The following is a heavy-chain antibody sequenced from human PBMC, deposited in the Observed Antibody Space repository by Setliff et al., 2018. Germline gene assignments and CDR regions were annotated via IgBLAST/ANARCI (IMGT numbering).Heavy chain of an antibody. CDR1: GFSFRTFS. J-gene: IGHJ3*02. V-gene: IGHV3-21*01. CDR3: ARSPANGGHDAFDI. D-gene: IGHD6-25*01. CDR2: ISPDSIHI. Sequence: GGSLSLSCAASGFSFRTFSMHWVRQGPGKGLEWVSSISPDSIHIYYADSVKGRFTISRDNARDSLYLHMNSLGAEGTAVYYCARSPANGGHDAFDIWGQGTMVTVSS.